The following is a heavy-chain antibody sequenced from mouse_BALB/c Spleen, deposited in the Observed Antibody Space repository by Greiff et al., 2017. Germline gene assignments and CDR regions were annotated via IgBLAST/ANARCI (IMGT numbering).Heavy chain of an antibody. CDR3: ARYYDYDGSWFAY. Sequence: QVQLQQPGAELVKPGTSVTLSCNASGYTFTSYWINWVKLRPGQGLEWIGDIYPGSGSTNYNEKFKSKATLTVDTSSSTAYMQLSSLASEDSALYYCARYYDYDGSWFAYWGQGTLVTVSA. V-gene: IGHV1-55*01. D-gene: IGHD2-4*01. J-gene: IGHJ3*01. CDR2: IYPGSGST. CDR1: GYTFTSYW.